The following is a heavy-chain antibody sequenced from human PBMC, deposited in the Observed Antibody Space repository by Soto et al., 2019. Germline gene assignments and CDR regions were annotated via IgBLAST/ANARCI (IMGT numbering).Heavy chain of an antibody. Sequence: SETLSLTCTVSGGSISSGGYYWSWIRQHPGKGLEWIGYIYYSGSTYYNPSLKSRVTISVDTSKNQFSLKLSSVTAADTAVYNCARVYSGGYSDSWGRGTLVTVSS. D-gene: IGHD1-26*01. J-gene: IGHJ4*02. CDR3: ARVYSGGYSDS. V-gene: IGHV4-31*03. CDR2: IYYSGST. CDR1: GGSISSGGYY.